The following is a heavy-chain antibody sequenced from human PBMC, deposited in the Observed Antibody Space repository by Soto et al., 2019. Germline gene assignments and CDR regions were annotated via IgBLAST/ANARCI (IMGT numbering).Heavy chain of an antibody. CDR2: IYYSGRT. CDR1: GGSISSYY. V-gene: IGHV4-59*01. D-gene: IGHD2-15*01. CDR3: ARARGARYFDY. J-gene: IGHJ4*02. Sequence: PSETLSLTCTVSGGSISSYYWSWIRQPPGKGLEWIGYIYYSGRTNYNPSLKSRVTISVDTSKNQFSLKLSSVTAADTAVYYCARARGARYFDYWGQGTLVTVSS.